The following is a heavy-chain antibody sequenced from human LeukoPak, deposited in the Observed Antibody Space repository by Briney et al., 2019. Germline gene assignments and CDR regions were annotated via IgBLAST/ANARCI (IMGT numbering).Heavy chain of an antibody. CDR3: AAGIYDVRGYSLDY. Sequence: GGSLRLSCAASGFTVSNNYMSWVRQAPGKGLDCVSIIFSGGDTSYADSVEGRFTISRDNSKNTLYLQVHSLRAEDTAVYYCAAGIYDVRGYSLDYWGQGALVTVSS. CDR1: GFTVSNNY. V-gene: IGHV3-53*01. D-gene: IGHD3-22*01. J-gene: IGHJ4*02. CDR2: IFSGGDT.